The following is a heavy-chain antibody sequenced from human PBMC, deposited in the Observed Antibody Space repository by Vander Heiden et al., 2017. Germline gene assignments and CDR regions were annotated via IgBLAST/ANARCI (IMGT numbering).Heavy chain of an antibody. D-gene: IGHD2-2*01. CDR1: GFPFSGSA. CDR2: ISSKANSDAT. J-gene: IGHJ6*02. V-gene: IGHV3-73*01. CDR3: TRPNCSSTSCYYYYGMDV. Sequence: EVQLVDSGGGLVQPGGSLKLSCAASGFPFSGSAMHWLRQASGKGLEWVGRISSKANSDATAYAASVKGRFTISRDDSKNTAYLQMNSLKTEDTAVYYCTRPNCSSTSCYYYYGMDVWGQGTTVTVSS.